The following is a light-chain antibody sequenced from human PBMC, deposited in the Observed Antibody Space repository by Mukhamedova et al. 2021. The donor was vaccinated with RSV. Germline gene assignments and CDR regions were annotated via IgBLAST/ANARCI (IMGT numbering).Light chain of an antibody. Sequence: RVTITCRASQSISSWLAWYQQKPGKAPKLLIYKASSLESGVPSRFSGSGSGTEFTLTISSLQPDDFATYYCQQHNSYSRYTFGQRT. CDR1: QSISSW. J-gene: IGKJ2*01. CDR3: QQHNSYSRYT. V-gene: IGKV1-5*03. CDR2: KAS.